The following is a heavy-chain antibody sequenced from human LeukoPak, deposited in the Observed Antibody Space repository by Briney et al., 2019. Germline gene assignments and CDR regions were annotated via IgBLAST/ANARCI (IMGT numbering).Heavy chain of an antibody. V-gene: IGHV3-23*01. CDR2: IRASVSGT. CDR3: AKDLNNNGRGFDY. Sequence: GGSLRLSCAASGFTFSSYGLSWVRQAPGKGLEWVAAIRASVSGTFYADSVQGRFIISRDNSKNTLYVQMDRLRADDTAVYYCAKDLNNNGRGFDYWGQGTLVTVSS. D-gene: IGHD1-14*01. J-gene: IGHJ4*02. CDR1: GFTFSSYG.